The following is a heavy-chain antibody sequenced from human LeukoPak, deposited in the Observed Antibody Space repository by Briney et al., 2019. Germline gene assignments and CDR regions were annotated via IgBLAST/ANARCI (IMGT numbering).Heavy chain of an antibody. CDR1: GDSVSTNNAA. D-gene: IGHD6-13*01. CDR2: TYYRSKWHN. J-gene: IGHJ4*02. V-gene: IGHV6-1*01. Sequence: SQTLSLTCAISGDSVSTNNAAWSWIRQSPSGGLEWLGSTYYRSKWHNDYAVSVKSRITINPDTSKNQFSLQLNSVTPEDTAVYYCAGENSAAAGFVDYWGQGTLVTVSS. CDR3: AGENSAAAGFVDY.